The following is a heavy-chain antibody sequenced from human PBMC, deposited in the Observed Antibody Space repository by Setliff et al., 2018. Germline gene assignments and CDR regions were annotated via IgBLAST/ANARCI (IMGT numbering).Heavy chain of an antibody. CDR1: GFTFSDYG. CDR2: TRYDGSNK. J-gene: IGHJ5*01. Sequence: GGSLRLSCAASGFTFSDYGMHWVRQAPGKGLEWVAFTRYDGSNKYYADSVKGRFTISRDNSKNTLYLQMSSLRAEDTAVYYCAKVRLPNSYMRSGVESWGQGTLVTVSS. D-gene: IGHD1-20*01. V-gene: IGHV3-30*02. CDR3: AKVRLPNSYMRSGVES.